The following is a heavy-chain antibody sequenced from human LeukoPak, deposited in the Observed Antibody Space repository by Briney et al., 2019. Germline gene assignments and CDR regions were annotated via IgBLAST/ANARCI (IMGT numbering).Heavy chain of an antibody. J-gene: IGHJ4*02. D-gene: IGHD3-22*01. V-gene: IGHV1-69*05. CDR1: GGTFSSYA. Sequence: GSSVKVSCKASGGTFSSYAISWVRQAPGQGLEWMGGIIPIFGTANYAQKFQGRVTITTDESTSTAYMELSSLRSEDTAVYYCASLGGAQTYYYDSSGCYYAYWGQGTLVSVSS. CDR2: IIPIFGTA. CDR3: ASLGGAQTYYYDSSGCYYAY.